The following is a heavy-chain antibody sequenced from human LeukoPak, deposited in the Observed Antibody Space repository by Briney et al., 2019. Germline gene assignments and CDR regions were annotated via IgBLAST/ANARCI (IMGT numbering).Heavy chain of an antibody. D-gene: IGHD6-19*01. J-gene: IGHJ4*02. V-gene: IGHV3-9*01. CDR3: AKDLSSSGWYVDY. CDR2: ISWNSGSI. CDR1: GFAFDDYA. Sequence: GGSLRLSCAASGFAFDDYAMHWVRQAPGKGLEWVSGISWNSGSIGYADSVKGRFTISRDNAKNSLYLQMNSLRAEDTALYYCAKDLSSSGWYVDYWGQGTLVTVSS.